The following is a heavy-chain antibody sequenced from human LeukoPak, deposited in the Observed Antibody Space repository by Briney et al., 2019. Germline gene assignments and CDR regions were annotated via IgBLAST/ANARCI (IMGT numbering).Heavy chain of an antibody. J-gene: IGHJ4*02. V-gene: IGHV3-21*01. D-gene: IGHD6-19*01. CDR3: AKDSSGWTVDY. CDR2: ITSSSSYT. Sequence: GGSLRLSCAASVFTFTTYNMNWVRQAPGTGLEWVSSITSSSSYTFYADSVKGRITISRDNAKNSLYLQMTSLRAEDTAVYYCAKDSSGWTVDYWGQGTLVTVSS. CDR1: VFTFTTYN.